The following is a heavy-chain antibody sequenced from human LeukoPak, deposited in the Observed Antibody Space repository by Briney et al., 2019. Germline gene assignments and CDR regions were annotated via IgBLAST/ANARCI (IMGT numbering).Heavy chain of an antibody. CDR1: GGSISSSSYY. J-gene: IGHJ4*02. V-gene: IGHV4-39*01. CDR2: IYYSGRT. Sequence: KTSETLSLTCTVSGGSISSSSYYWGWIRQPPGKGLEWIGSIYYSGRTYYNPSLKSRVTISVDTSKNQFSLKLSSVTAADTAVYYCARRTYSIRTYYFDYWGQGTLVTVSS. D-gene: IGHD2-21*01. CDR3: ARRTYSIRTYYFDY.